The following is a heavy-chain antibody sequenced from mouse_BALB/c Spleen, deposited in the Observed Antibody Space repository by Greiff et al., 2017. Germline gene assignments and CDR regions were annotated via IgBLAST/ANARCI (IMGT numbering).Heavy chain of an antibody. CDR3: ARDGNYEGVDY. Sequence: EVQLVESGPGLVKPSQSLSLTCSVTGYSITSGYYWNWIRQFPGNKLEWMGYISYDGSNNYNPSLKNRISITRDTSKNQFFLKLNSVTTEDTATYYCARDGNYEGVDYWGQGTTLTVSS. D-gene: IGHD2-1*01. V-gene: IGHV3-6*02. CDR2: ISYDGSN. J-gene: IGHJ2*01. CDR1: GYSITSGYY.